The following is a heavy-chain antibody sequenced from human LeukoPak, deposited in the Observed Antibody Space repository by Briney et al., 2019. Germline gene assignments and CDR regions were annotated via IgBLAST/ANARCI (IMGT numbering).Heavy chain of an antibody. D-gene: IGHD3-3*01. V-gene: IGHV2-70*11. CDR3: ARMIACGVVYDAFDV. J-gene: IGHJ3*01. CDR1: GLSLSTSGTC. Sequence: QTLSLTCTFSGLSLSTSGTCVSSVRQPPGKALEWLARIDWDDDKDYSTSLKIRLTIAKDTSKIQVVLTMTNMDPVDTATYYCARMIACGVVYDAFDVWGQGTMVTVSS. CDR2: IDWDDDK.